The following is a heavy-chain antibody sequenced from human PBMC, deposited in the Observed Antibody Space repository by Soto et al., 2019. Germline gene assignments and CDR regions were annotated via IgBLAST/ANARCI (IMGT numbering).Heavy chain of an antibody. J-gene: IGHJ5*02. V-gene: IGHV4-59*01. CDR3: GRGTQGGYCSGGGCYSENDS. CDR2: IYYRGST. D-gene: IGHD2-15*01. Sequence: QVQLQESGPGLVKPSETLSLTCTVSGGSISSYSWSWIRQPPGKGLEWIGHIYYRGSTNYNPSLKSRVTISMDTSKNRFSLKLSSVTAADTAVYYCGRGTQGGYCSGGGCYSENDSWGQGTLVTVSS. CDR1: GGSISSYS.